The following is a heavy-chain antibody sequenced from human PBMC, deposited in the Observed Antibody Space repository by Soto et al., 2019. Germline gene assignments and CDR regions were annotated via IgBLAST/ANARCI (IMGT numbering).Heavy chain of an antibody. CDR2: IIPIFGTA. D-gene: IGHD3-16*01. CDR1: GFTFSSYA. Sequence: QVQLVESGGGVVQPGRSLRLSCAASGFTFSSYAMHWVRQAPGKGLEWVGGIIPIFGTANYAQKFQGRVTITADESTSTAYMELSSLRSEDTAVYYCARDGARYDYVWGQGTLVTVSS. V-gene: IGHV1-69*01. J-gene: IGHJ4*02. CDR3: ARDGARYDYV.